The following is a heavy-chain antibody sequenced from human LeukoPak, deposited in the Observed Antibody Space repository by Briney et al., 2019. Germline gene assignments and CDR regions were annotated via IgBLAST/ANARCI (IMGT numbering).Heavy chain of an antibody. CDR3: ARVTRIVGATRGYYFGY. CDR2: MNPNSGNT. J-gene: IGHJ4*02. CDR1: GYTFTSYD. Sequence: ASVKVSCKASGYTFTSYDINWVRQATGQGLEWMGWMNPNSGNTGYAQKFQGRVTMTRNTSISTAYMELSSLRSEDTAVYYCARVTRIVGATRGYYFGYWGQGTLVTVSS. D-gene: IGHD1-26*01. V-gene: IGHV1-8*01.